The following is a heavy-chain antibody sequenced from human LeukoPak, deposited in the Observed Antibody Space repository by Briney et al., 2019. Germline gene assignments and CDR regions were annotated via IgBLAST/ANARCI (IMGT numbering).Heavy chain of an antibody. CDR2: ISSSSSYI. CDR3: ARDDSIGGYSYGFDY. D-gene: IGHD5-18*01. Sequence: GGSLRLSCAASGFTFSSYSMNWVRQAPGKGLEWVSSISSSSSYIYYADSVKGRLTISRDNAKNSLYLQMNSLRAEDTAVYYCARDDSIGGYSYGFDYWGQGTLVTVSS. V-gene: IGHV3-21*01. J-gene: IGHJ4*02. CDR1: GFTFSSYS.